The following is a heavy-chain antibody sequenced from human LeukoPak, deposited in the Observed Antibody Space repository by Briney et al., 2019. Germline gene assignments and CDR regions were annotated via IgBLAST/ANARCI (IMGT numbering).Heavy chain of an antibody. Sequence: AGGSLRLSCAASGFTFSSYGMSWVRQAPGKGLEWVSAIGGRDGSTYYVDSVKGRFTISRDNSKNTLYVQMNSLRAEDTAVYSCARELNGLDPWGQGTLVTVSS. CDR1: GFTFSSYG. CDR3: ARELNGLDP. CDR2: IGGRDGST. V-gene: IGHV3-23*01. D-gene: IGHD2-8*01. J-gene: IGHJ5*02.